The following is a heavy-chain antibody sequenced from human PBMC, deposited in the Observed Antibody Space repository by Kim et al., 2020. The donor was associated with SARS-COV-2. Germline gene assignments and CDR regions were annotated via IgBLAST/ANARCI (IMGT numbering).Heavy chain of an antibody. CDR2: IYYSGST. CDR1: GGSISSSSYY. D-gene: IGHD6-19*01. V-gene: IGHV4-39*01. Sequence: SETLSLTCTVSGGSISSSSYYWGWIRQPPGKGLEWIGSIYYSGSTYYNPSLKSRVTISVDTSKNQFSLKLSSVTAADTAVYYCARRGSGWGLHYYYGMDVWGQGTTVTVSS. J-gene: IGHJ6*02. CDR3: ARRGSGWGLHYYYGMDV.